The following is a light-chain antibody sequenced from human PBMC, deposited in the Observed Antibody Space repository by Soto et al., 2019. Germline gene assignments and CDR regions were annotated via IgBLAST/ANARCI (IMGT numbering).Light chain of an antibody. Sequence: DIQMTQSPTSLSASVGDRVTITCRASQGIRNFVAWYQQKPGKAPKLLIYAASTLQSGVPSRFSGSGSGTDFTLTINSLQPECVATYACQKYSSVPVFGPGTKVEIK. CDR1: QGIRNF. J-gene: IGKJ3*01. CDR2: AAS. V-gene: IGKV1-27*01. CDR3: QKYSSVPV.